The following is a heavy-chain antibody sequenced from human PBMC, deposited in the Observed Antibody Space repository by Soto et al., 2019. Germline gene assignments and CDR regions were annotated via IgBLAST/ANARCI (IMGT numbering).Heavy chain of an antibody. CDR2: IYPSGMP. CDR3: ARERGGYGLFDS. V-gene: IGHV4-30-2*01. D-gene: IGHD5-18*01. CDR1: GGSISNAAYS. Sequence: PSETLSLTCTVSGGSISNAAYSWSWFRQPPGKGLEWIGYIYPSGMPFYNPSLRSRVTLSIDRSNDQFSLNLKSVTAADTAVYDCARERGGYGLFDSWGQGTLVTVSS. J-gene: IGHJ4*02.